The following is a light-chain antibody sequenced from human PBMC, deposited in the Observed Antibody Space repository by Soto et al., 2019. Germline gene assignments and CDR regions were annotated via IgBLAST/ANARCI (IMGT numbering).Light chain of an antibody. CDR1: QSVSSN. V-gene: IGKV3-15*01. CDR2: GAS. J-gene: IGKJ5*01. CDR3: QQYNNWPIT. Sequence: EVVMTQSPATLSVSPGERATLSCRASQSVSSNLAWYQQKPGQAPSLLIYGASTRATGIPARFSGSGSGTEFTLTISSLQSEDFEIYYCQQYNNWPITFGQGTRLEIK.